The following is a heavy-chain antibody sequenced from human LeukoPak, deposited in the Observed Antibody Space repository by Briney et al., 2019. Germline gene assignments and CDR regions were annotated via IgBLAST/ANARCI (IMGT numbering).Heavy chain of an antibody. J-gene: IGHJ5*02. D-gene: IGHD1-26*01. V-gene: IGHV4-31*03. CDR1: GGSISSGRYY. CDR2: IHYSGSA. Sequence: SETLSLTCTVSGGSISSGRYYWGWIRQHPGKGLEWVGYIHYSGSAYYNPSLKSRVTISLDTSKNQFSLKLDSVAAADTAVYYCARDPGAAGATTGSWFDPWGQGALVTVSS. CDR3: ARDPGAAGATTGSWFDP.